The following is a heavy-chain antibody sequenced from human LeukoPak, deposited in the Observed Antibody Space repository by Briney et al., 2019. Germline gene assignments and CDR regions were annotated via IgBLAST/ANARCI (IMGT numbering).Heavy chain of an antibody. D-gene: IGHD3-10*01. Sequence: GGSLRLSCAASGFTFSSYDMHWVRQATGKGLEWVSAIGTAGDTYYPGSVKGRFTISRENAKNSLYLQMNSLRAGDTAVYYRARSSGYYYGSGSYYIPFDYWGQGTLVTVSS. V-gene: IGHV3-13*01. CDR1: GFTFSSYD. CDR2: IGTAGDT. CDR3: ARSSGYYYGSGSYYIPFDY. J-gene: IGHJ4*02.